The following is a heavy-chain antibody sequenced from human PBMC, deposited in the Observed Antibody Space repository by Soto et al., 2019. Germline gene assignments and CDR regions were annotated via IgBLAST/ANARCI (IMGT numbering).Heavy chain of an antibody. CDR3: ARDRHSGFDLEY. CDR1: GFTFDSYA. Sequence: EVQLVESGGGLVKPGGSLRLSCAASGFTFDSYAMTWVRQAPGMGLEWVASITSSSSYIYYADSLKGRFTISRDNAKNSLFLQMNSLRADDTAVYYCARDRHSGFDLEYWGQGTLVTASS. V-gene: IGHV3-21*02. J-gene: IGHJ4*02. D-gene: IGHD5-12*01. CDR2: ITSSSSYI.